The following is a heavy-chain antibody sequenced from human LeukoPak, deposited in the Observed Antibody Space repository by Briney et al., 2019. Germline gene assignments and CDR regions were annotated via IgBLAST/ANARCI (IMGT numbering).Heavy chain of an antibody. D-gene: IGHD6-13*01. CDR3: VRGGSRSWDYYSSYYMDV. CDR1: GGSFSDYS. CDR2: INHSGST. J-gene: IGHJ6*03. Sequence: SETLSLTCAVYGGSFSDYSWTWIRQSPRKGLEWIGEINHSGSTNYNPSLKSRVALAVDPSKNQSSLKLSSVTAADTAVYYCVRGGSRSWDYYSSYYMDVWGKGTSVTVSS. V-gene: IGHV4-34*01.